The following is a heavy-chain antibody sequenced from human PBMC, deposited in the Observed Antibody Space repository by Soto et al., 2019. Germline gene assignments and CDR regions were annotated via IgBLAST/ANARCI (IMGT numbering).Heavy chain of an antibody. V-gene: IGHV3-23*01. CDR1: GFTFSKYA. CDR2: ISASGGTT. J-gene: IGHJ4*02. Sequence: DVQLLESGGGLVQPGGSLRLSCAASGFTFSKYAMSWVRQAPGKGPQWVPAISASGGTTYYADSVKGRFTFSRDNSKNTLYLQMNSLRAEDTAVYYCAKVGDTQWGSTYRYTHFDYWGQGTRVAVSS. CDR3: AKVGDTQWGSTYRYTHFDY. D-gene: IGHD3-16*02.